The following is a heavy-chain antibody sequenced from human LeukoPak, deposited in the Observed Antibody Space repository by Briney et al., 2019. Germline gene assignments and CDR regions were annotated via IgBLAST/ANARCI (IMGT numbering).Heavy chain of an antibody. CDR1: GYTYTRYY. D-gene: IGHD1-26*01. V-gene: IGHV1-46*01. CDR2: INPNGGST. Sequence: VASVNLSFKASGYTYTRYYMLWVRLAPGQGLEWMGLINPNGGSTGYAQKFQGRVTMTRDTSTGTVYMELSSLRSEDTAVYYCARDRYSGSSYGVVGYWGQGTLVSVSS. CDR3: ARDRYSGSSYGVVGY. J-gene: IGHJ4*02.